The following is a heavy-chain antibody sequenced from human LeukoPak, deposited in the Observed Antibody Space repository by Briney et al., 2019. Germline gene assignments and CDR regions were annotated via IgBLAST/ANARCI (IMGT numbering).Heavy chain of an antibody. V-gene: IGHV3-23*01. CDR3: AKDSTVTGEGD. CDR2: ISGSGGST. J-gene: IGHJ4*02. Sequence: GGSLRLSCAASGFTFSSYSMNWVRQAPGKGLEWVSAISGSGGSTYYADSVKGRFTISRDNSKNTLYLQMNSLRAEDTAVYYCAKDSTVTGEGDWGQGTLVTVSS. D-gene: IGHD7-27*01. CDR1: GFTFSSYS.